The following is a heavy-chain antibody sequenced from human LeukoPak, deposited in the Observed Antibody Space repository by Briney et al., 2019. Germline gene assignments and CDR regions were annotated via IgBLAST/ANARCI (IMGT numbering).Heavy chain of an antibody. CDR2: IYYSGST. CDR3: ARGVYSNRNDAFDV. J-gene: IGHJ3*01. D-gene: IGHD1-14*01. V-gene: IGHV4-59*12. CDR1: GGSISSYY. Sequence: SETLSLTCTVSGGSISSYYWSWIRQPPGRGLEWIGYIYYSGSTNYNPSLKSRVTISVDTSKNQFSLKLSSVTAADTPVYYCARGVYSNRNDAFDVWGQGTMVTVS.